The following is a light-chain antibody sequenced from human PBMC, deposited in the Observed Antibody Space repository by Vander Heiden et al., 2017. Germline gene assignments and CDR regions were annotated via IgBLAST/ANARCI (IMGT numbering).Light chain of an antibody. CDR3: QQYYSTPYT. CDR1: QNVLYSSNNKNY. V-gene: IGKV4-1*01. CDR2: WAS. Sequence: DLVMTQSQDSLAVSLGERAPLNCKSSQNVLYSSNNKNYLAWYQQKPGQAPKLVIFWASTRESGVPDRFSGSGSGTDFTLTISSLQAEDVAVYYCQQYYSTPYTFGQGTKLEIK. J-gene: IGKJ2*01.